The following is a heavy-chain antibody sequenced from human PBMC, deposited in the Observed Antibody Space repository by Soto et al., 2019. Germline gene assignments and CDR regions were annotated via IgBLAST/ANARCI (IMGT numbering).Heavy chain of an antibody. Sequence: SETLSLTCAVSGVSISSGNWWTWVRQSPQRGLEYIGEIFHDGAANYYPSFERRVAISVDTSKNQFSLKLTSVAAADTAIYFCARLVYATRLNYMYFDFWGQGTLVTVSS. J-gene: IGHJ4*02. D-gene: IGHD2-2*01. CDR1: GVSISSGNW. V-gene: IGHV4-4*02. CDR2: IFHDGAA. CDR3: ARLVYATRLNYMYFDF.